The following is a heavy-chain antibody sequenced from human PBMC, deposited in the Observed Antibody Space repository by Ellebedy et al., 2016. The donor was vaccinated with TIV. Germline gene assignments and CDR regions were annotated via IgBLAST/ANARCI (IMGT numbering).Heavy chain of an antibody. J-gene: IGHJ4*02. Sequence: SETLSLXXAVYGGSFSFNYWTWIRQAPGKGLEWIGEINHSGSTNYNPSLKSRVTMSVDTSKNQFSLNLSSVTAADTALYYCAKARNSVIVPAARGSPFDSWGQGALVTVSS. D-gene: IGHD2-2*01. V-gene: IGHV4-34*01. CDR1: GGSFSFNY. CDR3: AKARNSVIVPAARGSPFDS. CDR2: INHSGST.